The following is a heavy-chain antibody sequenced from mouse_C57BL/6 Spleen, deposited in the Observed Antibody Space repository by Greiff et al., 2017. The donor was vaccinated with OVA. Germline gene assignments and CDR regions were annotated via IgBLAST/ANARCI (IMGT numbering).Heavy chain of an antibody. D-gene: IGHD2-2*01. J-gene: IGHJ2*01. Sequence: EVQRVESEGGLVQPGSSMKLSCTASGFTFSDYYMAWVRQVPEKGLEWVANINYDGSSTYYLDSLKSRFIISRDNAKNILYLQMSSLKSEDTATYYCARWGYDHYFDYWGQGTTLTVSS. CDR3: ARWGYDHYFDY. CDR1: GFTFSDYY. V-gene: IGHV5-16*01. CDR2: INYDGSST.